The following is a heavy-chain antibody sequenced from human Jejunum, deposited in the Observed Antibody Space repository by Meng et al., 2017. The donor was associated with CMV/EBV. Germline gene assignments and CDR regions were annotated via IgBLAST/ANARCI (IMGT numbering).Heavy chain of an antibody. J-gene: IGHJ4*02. CDR2: IRGKAHSYAT. CDR3: TRADSSNYGSLFDY. V-gene: IGHV3-73*01. CDR1: TCSGSA. Sequence: TCSGSAVHWVRQASGKGLEWVGRIRGKAHSYATAYAASVKGRFTISRDDSKNTAYLQMNSLKTEDTAVYYCTRADSSNYGSLFDYWGQGTRVTVSS. D-gene: IGHD4-11*01.